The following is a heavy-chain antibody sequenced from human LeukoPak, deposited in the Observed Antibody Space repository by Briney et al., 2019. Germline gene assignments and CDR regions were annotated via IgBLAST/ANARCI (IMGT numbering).Heavy chain of an antibody. CDR3: ARDPRGPTGYDSSGRDTFDS. V-gene: IGHV3-30*04. D-gene: IGHD3-22*01. CDR1: GFTFSNYA. Sequence: GGSLRLSCAASGFTFSNYAMHWVRQAPGKGLEWVGVIFYDGSMKYYADSVKGRFTISRDNSKNTLYLQMNGLRAEDTAVYYCARDPRGPTGYDSSGRDTFDSWGQGTLVTVSS. J-gene: IGHJ4*02. CDR2: IFYDGSMK.